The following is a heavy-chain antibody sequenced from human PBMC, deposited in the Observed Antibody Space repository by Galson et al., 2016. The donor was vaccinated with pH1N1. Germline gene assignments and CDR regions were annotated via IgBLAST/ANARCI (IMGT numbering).Heavy chain of an antibody. J-gene: IGHJ3*02. Sequence: SVKVSCKASGFTFSNHGINWVRQAPGQGLGWMGWINTKTGNPTYAQGFTGRFVFPLDTSVNTAYLQINSLKADDTAVYHCARETPSPSPAVLRYFDWSRGLSAFDMWGRGTLVTVSS. V-gene: IGHV7-4-1*02. D-gene: IGHD3-9*01. CDR2: INTKTGNP. CDR3: ARETPSPSPAVLRYFDWSRGLSAFDM. CDR1: GFTFSNHG.